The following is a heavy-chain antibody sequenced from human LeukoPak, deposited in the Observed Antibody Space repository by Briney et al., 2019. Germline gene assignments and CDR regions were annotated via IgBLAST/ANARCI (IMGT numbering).Heavy chain of an antibody. CDR2: IYTSGST. CDR1: GGSISSSSYY. Sequence: SETLSLTCTVSGGSISSSSYYWGWIRQPPGKGLEWIGRIYTSGSTNYNPSLKSRVTMSVDTSKNQFSLKLSSVTAADTAVYYCARALRDTAIHSSAFDIWGQGTMVTVSS. D-gene: IGHD5-18*01. V-gene: IGHV4-61*05. CDR3: ARALRDTAIHSSAFDI. J-gene: IGHJ3*02.